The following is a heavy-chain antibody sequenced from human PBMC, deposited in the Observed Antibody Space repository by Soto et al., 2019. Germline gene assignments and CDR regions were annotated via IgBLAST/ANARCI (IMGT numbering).Heavy chain of an antibody. CDR2: IKQDGSEK. Sequence: GGSLRLSCAASGFTFSNYWMSWVRQAPGKGLEWVANIKQDGSEKYYEDSVKGRFTISRDNAKNSLYLQMNSLRAEDTAVYYCAREHSSSSDYYYMDVWGKGTTVTVSS. V-gene: IGHV3-7*01. J-gene: IGHJ6*03. D-gene: IGHD6-6*01. CDR1: GFTFSNYW. CDR3: AREHSSSSDYYYMDV.